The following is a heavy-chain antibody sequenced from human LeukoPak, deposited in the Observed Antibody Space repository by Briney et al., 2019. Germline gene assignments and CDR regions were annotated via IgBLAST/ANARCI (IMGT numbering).Heavy chain of an antibody. V-gene: IGHV3-11*04. CDR3: ARDPPYDFWSGYYSD. CDR1: GFTFSDYY. Sequence: PGGSLRLSCAAYGFTFSDYYMSWLRQAPGKGLEWVSYISSSGSTIYYADSVKGRFTISRDNAKNSLYLQMNSLRAEDTAVYYCARDPPYDFWSGYYSDWGQGTLVTVSS. CDR2: ISSSGSTI. D-gene: IGHD3-3*01. J-gene: IGHJ4*02.